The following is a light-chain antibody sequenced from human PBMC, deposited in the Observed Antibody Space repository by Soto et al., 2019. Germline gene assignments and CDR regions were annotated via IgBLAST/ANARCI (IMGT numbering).Light chain of an antibody. CDR1: QSVSSSY. Sequence: EIVFTQSPCTLSLSPLERATLSCRARQSVSSSYLAWYQEKPGQAPRLLIYDASIRATGIPARFSGSWSGTDFTLTINGLEPEDSAVYYCQQRGNWPPTWTFGQGTKVDIK. J-gene: IGKJ1*01. CDR3: QQRGNWPPTWT. CDR2: DAS. V-gene: IGKV3D-20*02.